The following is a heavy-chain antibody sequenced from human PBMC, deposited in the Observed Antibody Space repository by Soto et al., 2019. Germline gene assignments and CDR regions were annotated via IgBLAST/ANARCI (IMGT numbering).Heavy chain of an antibody. D-gene: IGHD3-9*01. CDR2: TSTYNGNT. CDR1: GYTFTSYG. CDR3: ARDKRYFDNSVLGY. V-gene: IGHV1-18*04. J-gene: IGHJ4*02. Sequence: GASVKVSCKTSGYTFTSYGIHWVRQAPGQGLEWMGWTSTYNGNTNLAQKFQGRVIMSTDTSTNTAHMELRSLRSDDTAVYYCARDKRYFDNSVLGYWGQGTLVTVSS.